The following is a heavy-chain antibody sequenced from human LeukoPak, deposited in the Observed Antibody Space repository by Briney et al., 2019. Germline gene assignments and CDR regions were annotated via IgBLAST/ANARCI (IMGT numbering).Heavy chain of an antibody. D-gene: IGHD3-22*01. Sequence: SETLSLTCTVSGGSISSYYWSWVRQPPGKGLEWIGHIYDTGNTNYNPSLESRVTISVDTSKNQFSLRLTSVTAADTAVYFCARATPWLLPAYWGQGTLVTVSS. V-gene: IGHV4-59*01. J-gene: IGHJ4*02. CDR2: IYDTGNT. CDR3: ARATPWLLPAY. CDR1: GGSISSYY.